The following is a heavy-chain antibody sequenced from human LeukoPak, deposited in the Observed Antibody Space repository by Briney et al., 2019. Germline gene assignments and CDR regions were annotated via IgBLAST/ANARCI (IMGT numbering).Heavy chain of an antibody. CDR3: ARVRGSYSVDY. D-gene: IGHD1-26*01. Sequence: GGSLRLSXAASGFTFSDYYMSWIRQAPGKGLEWVSYISNTGSTTHYADSVKGRFTISRDNAKNSLHLQMNSLRAEDTAVYYCARVRGSYSVDYWGQGTLVTVSS. CDR2: ISNTGSTT. CDR1: GFTFSDYY. J-gene: IGHJ4*02. V-gene: IGHV3-11*04.